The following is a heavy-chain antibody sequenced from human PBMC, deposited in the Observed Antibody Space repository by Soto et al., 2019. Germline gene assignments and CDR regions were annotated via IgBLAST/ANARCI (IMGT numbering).Heavy chain of an antibody. CDR3: ARISFDWLLFYFDY. D-gene: IGHD3-9*01. Sequence: SETLSLTCTVSGGSISSGGYYWSWIRQHPGKGLEWIGYIYYSGSTYYNPSLKSRVTISVDASKNQFSLKLSSVTAADTAVYYCARISFDWLLFYFDYWGQGTLVTVSS. CDR2: IYYSGST. J-gene: IGHJ4*02. V-gene: IGHV4-31*03. CDR1: GGSISSGGYY.